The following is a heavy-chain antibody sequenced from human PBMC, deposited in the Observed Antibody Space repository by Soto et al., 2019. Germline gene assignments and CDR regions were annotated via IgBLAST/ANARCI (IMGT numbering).Heavy chain of an antibody. V-gene: IGHV1-8*01. J-gene: IGHJ4*02. CDR2: MNPSTGNS. CDR1: GYTFTSYD. CDR3: ARRAETNGWNGFGADKYYLVF. Sequence: ASVKVSCKASGYTFTSYDIYWVRQATGQGLEWMGWMNPSTGNSGYAQKFQGRVTMTSDTSISTAHMELSSLRSEDTAVYYCARRAETNGWNGFGADKYYLVFWGQGTLVT. D-gene: IGHD1-1*01.